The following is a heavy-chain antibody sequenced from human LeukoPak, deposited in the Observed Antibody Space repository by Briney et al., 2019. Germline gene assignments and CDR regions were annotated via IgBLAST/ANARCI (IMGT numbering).Heavy chain of an antibody. V-gene: IGHV3-21*01. J-gene: IGHJ4*02. CDR2: ISSSSSYI. Sequence: PGGSLRLSCAASGFTFSSYSMNWVRQAPGKGLEWVSSISSSSSYIYYADSVKGRFTISRDNAKNSLYLQMNSLRAEDTAVYYCARASSIAARLLSYRGQGTLVTVSS. CDR3: ARASSIAARLLSY. D-gene: IGHD6-6*01. CDR1: GFTFSSYS.